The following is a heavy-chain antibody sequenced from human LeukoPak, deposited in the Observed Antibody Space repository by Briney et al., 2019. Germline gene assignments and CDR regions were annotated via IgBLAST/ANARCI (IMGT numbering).Heavy chain of an antibody. D-gene: IGHD2-15*01. CDR2: IYYRGRT. Sequence: SETLSLTCTGSGGSISSYYWSWIRQPPGKEPEWIGFIYYRGRTSYNPSRKSRVTISVHTSKNQFSLKLKSVTAVDTAVNYCARLRGYCTGGTCLTVWFNPWGQGTLVTVSS. CDR1: GGSISSYY. J-gene: IGHJ5*02. CDR3: ARLRGYCTGGTCLTVWFNP. V-gene: IGHV4-59*01.